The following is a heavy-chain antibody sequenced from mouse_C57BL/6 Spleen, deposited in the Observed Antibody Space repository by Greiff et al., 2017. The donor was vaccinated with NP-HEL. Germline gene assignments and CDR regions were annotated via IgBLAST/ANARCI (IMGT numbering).Heavy chain of an antibody. J-gene: IGHJ4*01. D-gene: IGHD2-4*01. V-gene: IGHV5-17*01. CDR3: ARRGLRPYYYAMDY. Sequence: EVKLMESGGGLVKPGGSLKLSCAASGFTFSDYGMHWVRQAPEKGLEWVAYISSGSSTIYYADTVKGRFTISRDNAKNTMFLQMTSLRSEDTAMYYCARRGLRPYYYAMDYWGQGTSVTVSS. CDR2: ISSGSSTI. CDR1: GFTFSDYG.